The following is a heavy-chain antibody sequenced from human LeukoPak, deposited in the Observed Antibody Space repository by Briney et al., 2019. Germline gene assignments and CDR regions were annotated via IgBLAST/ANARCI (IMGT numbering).Heavy chain of an antibody. J-gene: IGHJ4*02. CDR3: AKGSGSSCYSPCDY. V-gene: IGHV3-7*03. CDR1: GFTFSSYW. CDR2: IKQDGSKK. D-gene: IGHD2-15*01. Sequence: GGSLRLSCAASGFTFSSYWMSWVRQAPGKGLEWVANIKQDGSKKNYVDSVKGRFTISRDNAKNSLYLQMDSLRAEDTAVYYCAKGSGSSCYSPCDYWGQGILVTVSS.